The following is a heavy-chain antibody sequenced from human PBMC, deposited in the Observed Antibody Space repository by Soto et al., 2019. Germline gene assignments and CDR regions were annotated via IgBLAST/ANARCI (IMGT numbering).Heavy chain of an antibody. CDR3: ANDNEDGPGSYTYYYFYHGMDV. CDR1: GFTFSNYA. CDR2: ISGSDGTT. J-gene: IGHJ6*02. Sequence: EVQLLESGGGLVQPGGSLRLSCVASGFTFSNYAMSWVRQTPGKGLQWVSTISGSDGTTYYADSVKGRLTISRDNSKNKLSLQMNSLRDEDTAIYYCANDNEDGPGSYTYYYFYHGMDVWGQGTTVTVPS. V-gene: IGHV3-23*01. D-gene: IGHD3-10*01.